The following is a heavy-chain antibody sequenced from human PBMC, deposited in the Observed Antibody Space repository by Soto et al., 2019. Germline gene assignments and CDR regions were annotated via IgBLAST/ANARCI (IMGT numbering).Heavy chain of an antibody. J-gene: IGHJ4*02. CDR2: IGTAGDT. D-gene: IGHD2-15*01. CDR1: GFTFSSYD. CDR3: ASRSVVTDSFDY. Sequence: GESLKISCAASGFTFSSYDMHWVRQATGKGLEWVSAIGTAGDTYYPGSVKGRFTISRENAKNSLYLQMNSLRAEDTAVYYCASRSVVTDSFDYWGQGTLVTVSS. V-gene: IGHV3-13*01.